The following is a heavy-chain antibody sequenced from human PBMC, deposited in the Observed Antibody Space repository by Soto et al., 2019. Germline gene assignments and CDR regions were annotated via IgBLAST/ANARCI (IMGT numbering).Heavy chain of an antibody. CDR1: GGSFSCYY. Sequence: QVQLQQWGAGLLKPSETLSLTCAVYGGSFSCYYWSWIRQPPGKGLEWIGEINHSGSTNYNPSLKSRGTISVDTSKNQFSLKLSSVTAADTAVYYCARVPRYGSGSYYSPGGYFDYWGQGTLVTVSS. CDR2: INHSGST. D-gene: IGHD3-10*01. J-gene: IGHJ4*02. CDR3: ARVPRYGSGSYYSPGGYFDY. V-gene: IGHV4-34*01.